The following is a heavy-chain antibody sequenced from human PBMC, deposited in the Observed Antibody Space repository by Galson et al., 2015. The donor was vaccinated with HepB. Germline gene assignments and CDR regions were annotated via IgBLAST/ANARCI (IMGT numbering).Heavy chain of an antibody. D-gene: IGHD1-26*01. J-gene: IGHJ4*02. CDR3: AKGTSYYSPSIDY. Sequence: SLRLSCAASGFTFSSYAMSWVRQAPGKGLEWVSAISGSGGSTYYTDSVKGRFTISRDHSKNTLYLQMNSLRAEDTAVYYCAKGTSYYSPSIDYWGQGTLVTVSS. V-gene: IGHV3-23*01. CDR2: ISGSGGST. CDR1: GFTFSSYA.